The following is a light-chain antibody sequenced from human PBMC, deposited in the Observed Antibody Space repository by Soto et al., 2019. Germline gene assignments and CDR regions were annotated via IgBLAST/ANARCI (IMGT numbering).Light chain of an antibody. CDR1: QSVSSRY. Sequence: EIVLTQSPGTLSLSPWERVTLSCRASQSVSSRYLAGYQQKPGQAPRLLIYGASSRATGITDRFSGSGSGTDFTLTISRLEPEDFAVYYCQQYGSSPYTFGQGTKVEIK. CDR3: QQYGSSPYT. CDR2: GAS. J-gene: IGKJ2*01. V-gene: IGKV3-20*01.